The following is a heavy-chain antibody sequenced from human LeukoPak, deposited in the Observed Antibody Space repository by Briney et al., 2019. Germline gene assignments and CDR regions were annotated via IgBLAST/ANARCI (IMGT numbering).Heavy chain of an antibody. CDR3: ARVFPRATVTTLSRWFDP. V-gene: IGHV1-2*02. D-gene: IGHD4-17*01. CDR1: GYTFTGYY. CDR2: INPNSGGT. Sequence: ASVKVSCKASGYTFTGYYMHWVRQAPGQGLEWMGWINPNSGGTNYAQKFQGRVSMTRDTSISTAYMELSRLRSDDTAVYYCARVFPRATVTTLSRWFDPWGQGTLVTVSS. J-gene: IGHJ5*02.